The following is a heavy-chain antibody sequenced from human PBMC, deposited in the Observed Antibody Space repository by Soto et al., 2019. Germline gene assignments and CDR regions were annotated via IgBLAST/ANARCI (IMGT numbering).Heavy chain of an antibody. CDR2: ISYDGSNK. CDR3: AKTGLGYCSGGSCPEYFKH. D-gene: IGHD2-15*01. J-gene: IGHJ1*01. Sequence: GGSLRLSCAASGFTFSSYGMHWVRQAPGKGLEWVAVISYDGSNKYYADSVKGRFTISRDNSKNTLYLQMNSLRAEDTAVYYCAKTGLGYCSGGSCPEYFKHWGQGTLVTVSS. CDR1: GFTFSSYG. V-gene: IGHV3-30*18.